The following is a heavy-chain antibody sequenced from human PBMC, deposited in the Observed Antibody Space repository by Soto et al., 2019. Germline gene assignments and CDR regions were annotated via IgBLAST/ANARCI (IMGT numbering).Heavy chain of an antibody. CDR1: GGTFSSYT. Sequence: SVKVSCKASGGTFSSYTISWVRQAPGQGLEWMGRIIPILGIANYAQKFQGRVTITADKSTSTAYMELSSLRSEDTAVYYCARDLSEFFVVENWFDPWGQGTLVTVSS. CDR3: ARDLSEFFVVENWFDP. D-gene: IGHD2-21*01. J-gene: IGHJ5*02. V-gene: IGHV1-69*04. CDR2: IIPILGIA.